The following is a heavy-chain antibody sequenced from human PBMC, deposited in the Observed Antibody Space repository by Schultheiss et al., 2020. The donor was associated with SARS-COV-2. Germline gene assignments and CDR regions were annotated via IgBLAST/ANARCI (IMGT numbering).Heavy chain of an antibody. V-gene: IGHV1-69*05. J-gene: IGHJ4*02. CDR2: IIPIFGTA. CDR1: GGTFRSYA. Sequence: SVKVSCKASGGTFRSYAISWVRQAPGQGLEWMGGIIPIFGTANYAQKLQGRVTMTTDTSTSTAYMELRSLRSDDTAVYYCARQTNLLIKNYFDYWGQGTLVTVSS. D-gene: IGHD2-8*01. CDR3: ARQTNLLIKNYFDY.